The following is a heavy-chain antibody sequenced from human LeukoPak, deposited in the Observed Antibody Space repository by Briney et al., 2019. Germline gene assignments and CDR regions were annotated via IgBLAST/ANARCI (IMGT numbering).Heavy chain of an antibody. CDR1: GYSFTSYW. V-gene: IGHV5-51*01. CDR2: IYPGDSDT. D-gene: IGHD2-2*01. CDR3: ARVPAAIRYYYYYGMDA. Sequence: PGESLKISCKGSGYSFTSYWIGWVRQMPGKGLEWMGIIYPGDSDTRYSPSFQGQVTISADKSISTAYLQWSSLKASDTAMYYCARVPAAIRYYYYYGMDAWGQGTTVTVSS. J-gene: IGHJ6*02.